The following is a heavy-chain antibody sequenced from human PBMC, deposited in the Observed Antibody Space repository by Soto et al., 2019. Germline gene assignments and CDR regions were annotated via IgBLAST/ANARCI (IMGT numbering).Heavy chain of an antibody. V-gene: IGHV1-46*01. D-gene: IGHD3-10*01. CDR3: ARDYGSGSYYNGNEFDY. Sequence: ASVKVSCKASGYTFTSYYMHWVRQAPGQGLEWMGMISACGGSTSYAQKFQGRVTMTTDTSTSTAYMELRSLRSDDTAVYYCARDYGSGSYYNGNEFDYWGQGTLVTVSS. CDR1: GYTFTSYY. CDR2: ISACGGST. J-gene: IGHJ4*02.